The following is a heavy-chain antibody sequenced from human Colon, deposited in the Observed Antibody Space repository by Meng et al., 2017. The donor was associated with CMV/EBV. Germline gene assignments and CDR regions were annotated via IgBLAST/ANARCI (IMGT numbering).Heavy chain of an antibody. J-gene: IGHJ4*02. V-gene: IGHV3-48*04. CDR2: INIDSTNI. D-gene: IGHD3/OR15-3a*01. CDR3: ARDKDWAFDY. Sequence: GESLKISCAASGFTFTNSWMSWVRQAPGKGLEWLSYINIDSTNIQYADFVKGRFTVSRDNAKKSLYLQMNSLTAEDSAVYHCARDKDWAFDYWGQGTLVTVSS. CDR1: GFTFTNSW.